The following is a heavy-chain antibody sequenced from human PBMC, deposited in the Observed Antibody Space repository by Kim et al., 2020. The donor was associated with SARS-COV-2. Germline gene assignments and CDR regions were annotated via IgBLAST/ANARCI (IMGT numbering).Heavy chain of an antibody. CDR2: INHSGST. CDR1: GGSFSGYY. Sequence: SETLSLTCAVYGGSFSGYYWSWIRQPPGKGLEWIGEINHSGSTNYNPSLKSRVTISVDTSKNQFSLKLSSVTAADTAVYYCARGRIAGRRSVVPAAIYWYGAYYYGMDVWGQGTTVTVSS. V-gene: IGHV4-34*01. CDR3: ARGRIAGRRSVVPAAIYWYGAYYYGMDV. D-gene: IGHD2-2*02. J-gene: IGHJ6*02.